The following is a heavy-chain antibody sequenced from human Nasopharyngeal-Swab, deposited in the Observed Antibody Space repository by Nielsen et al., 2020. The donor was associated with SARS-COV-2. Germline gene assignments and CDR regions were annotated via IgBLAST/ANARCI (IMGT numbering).Heavy chain of an antibody. V-gene: IGHV1-69*04. CDR1: GGTFSSFA. CDR3: ARDRDNGGNSHAVDV. J-gene: IGHJ3*01. Sequence: SVKVSCKAFGGTFSSFAFSWVRQAPGQGLEWMGRIIPILGRTNYAQKFQGRVTISADKSTSTAYMELSSLRSEDTAMYYCARDRDNGGNSHAVDVWGQGTMVTISS. D-gene: IGHD4-23*01. CDR2: IIPILGRT.